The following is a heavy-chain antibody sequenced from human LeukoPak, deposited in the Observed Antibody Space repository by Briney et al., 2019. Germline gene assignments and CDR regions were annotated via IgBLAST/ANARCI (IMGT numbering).Heavy chain of an antibody. CDR3: ARAGDFDS. D-gene: IGHD3-10*01. CDR1: GFAFSSYS. V-gene: IGHV3-21*01. Sequence: GGSLRLSCAASGFAFSSYSMNWVRQAPGKGLEWVSSISSSSSYIHYADSVKGRFTISRDSAESPLYLQMNSLRAEDTAVYYCARAGDFDSWGQGTLVTVSS. J-gene: IGHJ4*02. CDR2: ISSSSSYI.